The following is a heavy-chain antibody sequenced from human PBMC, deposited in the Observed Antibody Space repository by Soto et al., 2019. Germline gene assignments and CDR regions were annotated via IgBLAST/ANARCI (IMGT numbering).Heavy chain of an antibody. V-gene: IGHV5-10-1*03. CDR3: ATQGLTTYYFGY. J-gene: IGHJ4*02. Sequence: EVQLVQSGAEVKKSGESLRISCKVSGYSFASQWISWVRQVPGKGQEWMGRIDLSESYTTYNPSFQGHVTFSADKSITTAYVQWRSLEASDTATYYCATQGLTTYYFGYWGQGTLVTVSS. CDR2: IDLSESYT. CDR1: GYSFASQW.